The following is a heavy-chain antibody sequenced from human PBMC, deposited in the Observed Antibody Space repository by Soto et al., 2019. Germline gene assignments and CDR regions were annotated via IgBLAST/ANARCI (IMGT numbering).Heavy chain of an antibody. J-gene: IGHJ6*02. CDR1: GYSFTSYW. CDR2: IYPGDSDT. CDR3: ASPQGYDFWSGYRKTSYYYGMDV. Sequence: GESLKISCKGSGYSFTSYWIGWVRQMPGNGLEWMGIIYPGDSDTRYSPSFQGQVTISADKSISTAYLQWSSLKASDTAMYYCASPQGYDFWSGYRKTSYYYGMDVWGQGTTVTV. D-gene: IGHD3-3*01. V-gene: IGHV5-51*01.